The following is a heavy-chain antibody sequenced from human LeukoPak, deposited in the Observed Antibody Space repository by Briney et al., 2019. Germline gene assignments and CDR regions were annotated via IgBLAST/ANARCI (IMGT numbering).Heavy chain of an antibody. CDR3: ARGDSSGWRFHWYFDL. D-gene: IGHD6-19*01. V-gene: IGHV3-23*01. Sequence: SGGSLRLSCAASGFTFSSYAMSWVRQAPGKGLEWVSAISGSGGSTYYADSVKGRFTISRDNSKNTLYLQMNSLRAEDTAVYYCARGDSSGWRFHWYFDLWGRGTLVTVSS. CDR2: ISGSGGST. CDR1: GFTFSSYA. J-gene: IGHJ2*01.